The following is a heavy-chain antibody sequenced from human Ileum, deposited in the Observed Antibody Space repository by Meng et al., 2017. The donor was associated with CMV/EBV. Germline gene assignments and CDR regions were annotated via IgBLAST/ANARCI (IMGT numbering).Heavy chain of an antibody. CDR2: ISVGSTVI. D-gene: IGHD3-10*01. CDR1: GFPFNSHG. Sequence: GGSLRLSCAASGFPFNSHGMNWVRQAPGKGLEWVSYISVGSTVIYYADSVRGRFTISRDNAKNSLYLQMNSLRVEDTGVYYCAKRITLVRGRIRDYYAMDVWGQGTAVTVSS. J-gene: IGHJ6*02. CDR3: AKRITLVRGRIRDYYAMDV. V-gene: IGHV3-48*04.